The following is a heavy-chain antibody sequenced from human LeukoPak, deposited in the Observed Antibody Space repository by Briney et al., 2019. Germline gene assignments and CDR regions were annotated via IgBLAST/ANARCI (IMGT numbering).Heavy chain of an antibody. CDR2: MNPNSGNT. D-gene: IGHD5-24*01. CDR1: GYTFTSYE. V-gene: IGHV1-8*01. J-gene: IGHJ4*02. CDR3: ARGFVWLQLLLDY. Sequence: ASLKVSCKASGYTFTSYEIDWVRQATGQRLESMGWMNPNSGNTGYAQKFQGRVTMTRNTSISTAYMELSSLRSEDTAVYYCARGFVWLQLLLDYWGQGTLVTVSS.